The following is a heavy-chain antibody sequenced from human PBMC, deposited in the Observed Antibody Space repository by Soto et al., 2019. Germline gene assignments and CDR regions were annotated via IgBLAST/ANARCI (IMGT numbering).Heavy chain of an antibody. CDR1: GYTFTSYD. CDR3: AREGVVVVVAASGAFDI. V-gene: IGHV1-8*01. J-gene: IGHJ3*02. D-gene: IGHD2-15*01. CDR2: MNPNSGNT. Sequence: ASVKVSCKATGYTFTSYDINWVRQATGQGLEWMGWMNPNSGNTGYAQKFQGRVTMTRNTSISTAYMELSSLRSEDTAVYYCAREGVVVVVAASGAFDIWGQGTMVTVSS.